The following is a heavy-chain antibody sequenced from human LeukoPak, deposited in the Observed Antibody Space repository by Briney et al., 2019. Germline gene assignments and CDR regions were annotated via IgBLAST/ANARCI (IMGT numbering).Heavy chain of an antibody. V-gene: IGHV3-66*01. J-gene: IGHJ4*02. D-gene: IGHD3-22*01. CDR3: ARGQIDLLRNYFDS. CDR2: IYTGGNT. CDR1: GFIVSHKY. Sequence: GGSLRLSCAASGFIVSHKYMAWVRQAPGKGLEWLSIIYTGGNTVSAEPVKGRFIISRDNSRNTVHLQMNSLRDDDTAVYYCARGQIDLLRNYFDSWGPGTLVAVSS.